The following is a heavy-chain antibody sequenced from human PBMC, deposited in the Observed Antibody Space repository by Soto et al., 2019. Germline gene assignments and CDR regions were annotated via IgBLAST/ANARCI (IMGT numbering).Heavy chain of an antibody. CDR3: ARGSTVETGSY. J-gene: IGHJ4*02. CDR1: GYTFTSYG. V-gene: IGHV1-18*01. Sequence: QVQLVQSGAEVKKPGASVKVSCKASGYTFTSYGINWVRQAPAQGLEWMGWISAYNGNTNYAQKLQGRVTMTTDTSTRTAYMELRSLRAYDTAVYYCARGSTVETGSYWGQGTLVTDSS. CDR2: ISAYNGNT. D-gene: IGHD4-17*01.